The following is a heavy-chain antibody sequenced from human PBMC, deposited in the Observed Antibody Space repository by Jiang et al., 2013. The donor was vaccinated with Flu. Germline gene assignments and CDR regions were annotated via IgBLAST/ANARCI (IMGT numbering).Heavy chain of an antibody. D-gene: IGHD3-10*01. Sequence: GLVKPSETLSLTCTVSGGSISSSSYYWGWIRQPPGKGLEWIGSIYYSGSTYYNPSLKSRVTISVDTSKNQFSLKLSSVTAADTAVYYCARLVWFGELYSDYWGQGTLVTVSS. V-gene: IGHV4-39*01. J-gene: IGHJ4*02. CDR2: IYYSGST. CDR3: ARLVWFGELYSDY. CDR1: GGSISSSSYY.